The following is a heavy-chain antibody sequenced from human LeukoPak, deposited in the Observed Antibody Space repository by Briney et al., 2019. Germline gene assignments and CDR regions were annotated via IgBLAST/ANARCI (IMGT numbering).Heavy chain of an antibody. D-gene: IGHD4-17*01. CDR2: INHSGIT. V-gene: IGHV4-34*01. CDR3: ANPARDFADSGAITW. Sequence: SETLSLTCAVYGGSFSYYYWSWIRQPPGKGLEWLGEINHSGITNYNPSLKSRVTISADTSKNQFSLKLTSVTAADTAVYYCANPARDFADSGAITWWGQGTLVTVSS. J-gene: IGHJ4*02. CDR1: GGSFSYYY.